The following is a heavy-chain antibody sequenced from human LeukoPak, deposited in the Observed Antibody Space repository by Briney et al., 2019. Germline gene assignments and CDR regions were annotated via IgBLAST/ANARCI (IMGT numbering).Heavy chain of an antibody. CDR3: ARHQLRFLEWFPFDP. CDR2: IYYSGST. D-gene: IGHD3-3*01. CDR1: GGSISSSSYY. J-gene: IGHJ5*02. Sequence: PSETLSLTCTVSGGSISSSSYYWSWIRQPPGKGLEWIGYIYYSGSTNYNPSLKSRVTISVDTSKNQFSLKLSSVTAADTAVYYCARHQLRFLEWFPFDPWGQGTLVTVSS. V-gene: IGHV4-61*05.